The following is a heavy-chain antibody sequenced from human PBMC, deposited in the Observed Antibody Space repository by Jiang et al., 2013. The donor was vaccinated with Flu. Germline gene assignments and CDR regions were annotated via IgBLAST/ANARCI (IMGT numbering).Heavy chain of an antibody. D-gene: IGHD6-13*01. Sequence: GPGLVKPSETLSLTCAVSGYSISSGYYWGWIRQPPGKGLEWIGSIYHSGSTYYNPSLKSRVTISVDASKNQFSLKLSSVTAADTAVYYCARVSSSSSWYDYFYSSDDYWGQGPWSPSP. J-gene: IGHJ4*02. V-gene: IGHV4-38-2*01. CDR3: ARVSSSSSWYDYFYSSDDY. CDR1: GYSISSGYY. CDR2: IYHSGST.